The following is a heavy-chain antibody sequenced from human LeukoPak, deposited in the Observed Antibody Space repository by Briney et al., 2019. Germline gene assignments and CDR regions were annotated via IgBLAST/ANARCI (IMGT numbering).Heavy chain of an antibody. CDR2: IYYSGST. CDR1: GGSISGYY. CDR3: AKWSDYANAFDI. Sequence: PSETLSLTCTVSGGSISGYYWSWIRQPPGKGLEWIGYIYYSGSTNYNPSLKSRVTISVDTSKNQFSLKVSSVTAADTAMYYCAKWSDYANAFDIWGQGTMVIVSS. J-gene: IGHJ3*02. D-gene: IGHD4-17*01. V-gene: IGHV4-59*01.